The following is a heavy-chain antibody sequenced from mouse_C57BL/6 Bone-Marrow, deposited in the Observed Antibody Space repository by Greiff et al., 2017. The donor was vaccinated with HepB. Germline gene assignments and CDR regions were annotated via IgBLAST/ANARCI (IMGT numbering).Heavy chain of an antibody. Sequence: QVQLKQSGPELVRPGVSVKISCKGCGYTFTDYAMHWVKQSHAKSLEWIGVISTYYGDASYNQKFKDKATMTVDKSSSTAYMELARLTSEESAVYYCARSGITTVVAMDWYFDVWGTGTTVTVSS. J-gene: IGHJ1*03. CDR3: ARSGITTVVAMDWYFDV. V-gene: IGHV1-67*01. D-gene: IGHD1-1*01. CDR1: GYTFTDYA. CDR2: ISTYYGDA.